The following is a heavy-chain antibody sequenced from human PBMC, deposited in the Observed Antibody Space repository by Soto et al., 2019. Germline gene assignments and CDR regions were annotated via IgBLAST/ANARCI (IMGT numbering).Heavy chain of an antibody. V-gene: IGHV4-59*01. J-gene: IGHJ6*02. D-gene: IGHD5-12*01. CDR1: GGSISSYY. CDR3: ARGAPTTLYYYYGMDV. CDR2: IYYSGST. Sequence: TSETLSLTCTVSGGSISSYYWSWIRQPPGKGLEWIGYIYYSGSTNYNPSLKSRVTISVDTSKNQFSLKLSSVTAADTAVYYCARGAPTTLYYYYGMDVWGQGTTVTVSS.